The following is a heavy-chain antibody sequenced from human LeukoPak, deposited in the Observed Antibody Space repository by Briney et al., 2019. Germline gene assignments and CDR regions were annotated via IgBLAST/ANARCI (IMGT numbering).Heavy chain of an antibody. CDR1: GVTFSRYW. J-gene: IGHJ4*02. CDR2: INSDGSST. D-gene: IGHD3-10*01. Sequence: PGGSLRLSCAASGVTFSRYWMDSVCQAPGKGLVWVSRINSDGSSTTYADSVKGRFTISRDNARDTLYLQMNSLRAEDTAVYYCARAGYYSSGTHDYWGQGTLVTVSS. V-gene: IGHV3-74*01. CDR3: ARAGYYSSGTHDY.